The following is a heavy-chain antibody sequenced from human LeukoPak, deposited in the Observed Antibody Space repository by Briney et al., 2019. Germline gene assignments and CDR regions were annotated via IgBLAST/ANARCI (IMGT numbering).Heavy chain of an antibody. CDR1: GFTGSINY. D-gene: IGHD6-13*01. V-gene: IGHV3-66*01. CDR3: TASVGSTWYSPDDY. J-gene: IGHJ4*02. CDR2: IYRDGAT. Sequence: GGSLRLSCEASGFTGSINYITWVRQAPGKGLEWVSIIYRDGATYYASSVKGRFIVSRDNSRHTVSLQMNSLRAEDTAVYYCTASVGSTWYSPDDYWGQGTLVTVSS.